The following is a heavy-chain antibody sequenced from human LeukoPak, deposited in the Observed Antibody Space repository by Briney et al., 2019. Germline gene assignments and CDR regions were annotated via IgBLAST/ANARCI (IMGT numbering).Heavy chain of an antibody. Sequence: PSETLSLTCTVSGGSISSSSYYWGWIRQPPGKGLEWIGSIYYSGSTYYNPSLKSRDTISVDTSKNQFSLKLSSVTAADTAVYYCARDGGSTYSSPTDYWGQGTLVTVSS. D-gene: IGHD6-13*01. CDR1: GGSISSSSYY. J-gene: IGHJ4*02. CDR3: ARDGGSTYSSPTDY. V-gene: IGHV4-39*07. CDR2: IYYSGST.